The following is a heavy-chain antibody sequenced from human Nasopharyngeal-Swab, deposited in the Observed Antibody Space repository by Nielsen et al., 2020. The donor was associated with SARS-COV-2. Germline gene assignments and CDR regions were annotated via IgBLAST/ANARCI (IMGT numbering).Heavy chain of an antibody. CDR3: ATQSAVFGVVTYYYIDY. Sequence: KVSCKGSGYRFTSYWITWVRQMPGKGLEWMGTIDPSDSYTNYSPSLEGHGTISADTSTSTAYLQWSSLKASDTAMYYCATQSAVFGVVTYYYIDYWGQGTLVTVSS. CDR2: IDPSDSYT. D-gene: IGHD3-3*01. V-gene: IGHV5-10-1*01. CDR1: GYRFTSYW. J-gene: IGHJ4*02.